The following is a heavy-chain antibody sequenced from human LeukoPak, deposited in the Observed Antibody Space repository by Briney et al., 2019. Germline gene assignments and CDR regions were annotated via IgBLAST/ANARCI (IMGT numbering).Heavy chain of an antibody. D-gene: IGHD3-3*01. CDR1: GFTFSSYA. V-gene: IGHV3-30*01. Sequence: GGSLRLSCAASGFTFSSYAMHWVRQAPGKGLEWVAVISYDGSNKYYADSVKGRFTISRDNSKNTLYLQRNSLRAEDTAVYYCASEGLRFLEWLALPTGYFDYWGQGTLVTVSS. CDR3: ASEGLRFLEWLALPTGYFDY. J-gene: IGHJ4*02. CDR2: ISYDGSNK.